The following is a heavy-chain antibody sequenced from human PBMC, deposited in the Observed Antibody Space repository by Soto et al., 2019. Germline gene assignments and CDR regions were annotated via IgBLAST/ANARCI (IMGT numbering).Heavy chain of an antibody. CDR3: ARSRIPGYSSSWYPWEGYYFDY. CDR1: GGSISSYY. J-gene: IGHJ4*02. Sequence: SETLSLTCTVSGGSISSYYWSWIRQPPGKGLEWIGYIYYSGSTNYNPSLKSRVTISVDTSKNQFSLKLSSVTAADTAVYYCARSRIPGYSSSWYPWEGYYFDYWGQGTLVTAPQ. V-gene: IGHV4-59*01. D-gene: IGHD6-13*01. CDR2: IYYSGST.